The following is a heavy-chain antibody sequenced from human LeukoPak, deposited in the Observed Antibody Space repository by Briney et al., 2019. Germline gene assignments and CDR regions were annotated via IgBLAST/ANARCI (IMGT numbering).Heavy chain of an antibody. Sequence: SETLSLTCAVSGGSISSGDYSWSWIRQHPGKGLEWIGYISHSGSTYYNPSLKSRVTISVDTSKNQFSLKLSSVTAADTAVYYCARRRTHLATMIVVVGGYFDLWGRGTLVTVSS. CDR1: GGSISSGDYS. J-gene: IGHJ2*01. CDR2: ISHSGST. V-gene: IGHV4-30-4*08. D-gene: IGHD3-22*01. CDR3: ARRRTHLATMIVVVGGYFDL.